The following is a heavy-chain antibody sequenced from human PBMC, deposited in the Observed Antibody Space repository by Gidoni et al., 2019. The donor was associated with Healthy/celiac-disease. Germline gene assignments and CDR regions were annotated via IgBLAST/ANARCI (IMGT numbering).Heavy chain of an antibody. J-gene: IGHJ5*02. CDR2: INPSGGST. CDR1: GYTFTSYY. V-gene: IGHV1-46*01. Sequence: QLQLVQSGAEVKKPGASVKVSCKASGYTFTSYYMHWVRQAPGQGFEWMGIINPSGGSTSYAQKFQGRVTMTRDTSTSTVYMELSSLRSEDTAVYYCARARSIAVAPGWFDPWGQGTLVTVSS. D-gene: IGHD6-19*01. CDR3: ARARSIAVAPGWFDP.